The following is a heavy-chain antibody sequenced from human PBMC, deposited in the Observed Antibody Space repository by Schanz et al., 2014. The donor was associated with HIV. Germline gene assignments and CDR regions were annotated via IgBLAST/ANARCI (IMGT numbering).Heavy chain of an antibody. CDR3: ARVVVVVADGDWYFDL. J-gene: IGHJ2*01. CDR1: GFTFSSYA. CDR2: ISGSGGST. V-gene: IGHV3-23*04. D-gene: IGHD3-22*01. Sequence: VQLVESGGGVVQPGGSLRLSCAASGFTFSSYAMSWVRQAPGKGLEWVSAISGSGGSTYYADSVKGRFTISRDNSKNTLYLQMNDLRDEDTAVYYCARVVVVVADGDWYFDLWGRGTLVTVSS.